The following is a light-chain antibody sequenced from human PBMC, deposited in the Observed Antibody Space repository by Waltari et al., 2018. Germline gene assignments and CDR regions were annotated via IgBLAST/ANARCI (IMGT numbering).Light chain of an antibody. CDR2: SAS. J-gene: IGKJ1*01. CDR3: QQYYSYPRT. V-gene: IGKV1-8*01. CDR1: QGISTY. Sequence: AIRMTQSPSSLSASTGDRVTITCRASQGISTYLAWYQQKPGEAPKRLMYSASTLQSGVPSRFSGSGSGTDFTLTISCLQSEDFATYYCQQYYSYPRTFGPGTKVEV.